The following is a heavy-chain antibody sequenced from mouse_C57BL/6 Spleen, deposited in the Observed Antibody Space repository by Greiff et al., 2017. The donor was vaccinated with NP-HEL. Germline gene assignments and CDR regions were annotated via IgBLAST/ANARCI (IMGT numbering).Heavy chain of an antibody. D-gene: IGHD2-4*01. V-gene: IGHV1-64*01. J-gene: IGHJ4*01. Sequence: QVQLQQPGAELVKPGASVKLSCKASGYTFTSYWMHWVKPRPGQGLEWIGMIHPNSGSTNYNEKFKSKATLTVDKSSSTAYMQLSSLTSEDAAGYYCAREDYTYAMDYWGQGTSVTVSS. CDR2: IHPNSGST. CDR1: GYTFTSYW. CDR3: AREDYTYAMDY.